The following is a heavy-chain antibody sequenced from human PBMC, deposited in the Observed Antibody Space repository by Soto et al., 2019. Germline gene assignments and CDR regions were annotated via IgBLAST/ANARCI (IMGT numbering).Heavy chain of an antibody. J-gene: IGHJ5*02. Sequence: ASVKVSCKASGYTFTSYYMHWVRQAPGQGLEWMGIINPSGGSTSYAQKFQGRVTMTRDTSTSTVYMELSSLRSEDTAVYYCARDDHVAAAGSWFDPWGQGTLVTVSS. D-gene: IGHD6-13*01. CDR1: GYTFTSYY. CDR3: ARDDHVAAAGSWFDP. CDR2: INPSGGST. V-gene: IGHV1-46*01.